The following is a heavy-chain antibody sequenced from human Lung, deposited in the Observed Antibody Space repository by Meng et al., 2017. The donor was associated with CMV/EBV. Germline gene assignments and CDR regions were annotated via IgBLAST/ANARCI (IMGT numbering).Heavy chain of an antibody. CDR3: ARDNNWGPDD. CDR1: GYTFTARY. CDR2: IHTHRGDT. Sequence: ASVKISCKVSGYTFTARYFHWVRQAPGQGLEWMGWIHTHRGDTNYAQQFQGRVTLTRDTSINSSYKELTRLTSDDTAVYYCARDNNWGPDDWGQGTLVTVSS. J-gene: IGHJ4*02. D-gene: IGHD7-27*01. V-gene: IGHV1-2*02.